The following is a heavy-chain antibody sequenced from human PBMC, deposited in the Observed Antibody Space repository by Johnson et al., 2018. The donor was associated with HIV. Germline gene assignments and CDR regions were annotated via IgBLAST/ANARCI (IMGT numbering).Heavy chain of an antibody. J-gene: IGHJ3*02. V-gene: IGHV3-33*05. CDR1: GFTLSTYG. Sequence: QVQLVESGGGVVQPGRSLRLSCAVSGFTLSTYGMHWVRQAPGTGPEWVAVMSYDARTTYYADSVKGRFPISTDKSKKTLYLKMNGLRVEDTAVYYCAKCIWGSSLIEVFDMWGRGTTVIVSS. D-gene: IGHD3-16*01. CDR3: AKCIWGSSLIEVFDM. CDR2: MSYDARTT.